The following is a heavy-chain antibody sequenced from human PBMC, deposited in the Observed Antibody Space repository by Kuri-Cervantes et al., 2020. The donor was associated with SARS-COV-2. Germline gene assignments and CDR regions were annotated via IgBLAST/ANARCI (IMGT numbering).Heavy chain of an antibody. D-gene: IGHD5-18*01. V-gene: IGHV3-30*09. CDR3: AKDLGIGGQLWSI. J-gene: IGHJ4*02. CDR2: ISYDGSNK. CDR1: GFTFSSYA. Sequence: GGSLRLSCAASGFTFSSYAMHWVRQAPGKGLEWVAVISYDGSNKYYADSVKGRFAISRDNSKNTLYLQMNSLRAEDTAVYYCAKDLGIGGQLWSIWGQGTLVTVSS.